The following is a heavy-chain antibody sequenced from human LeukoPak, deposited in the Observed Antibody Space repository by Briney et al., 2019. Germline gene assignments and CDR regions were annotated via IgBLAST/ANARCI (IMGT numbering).Heavy chain of an antibody. CDR1: GFTFSNYA. CDR2: ITGNTANT. V-gene: IGHV3-23*01. J-gene: IGHJ4*02. Sequence: GGSLRLSCAATGFTFSNYAMTWVRLAPGKGLEWVSAITGNTANTYYADSVKGRFTISRDNSKNTVYLQMNSLRVEDTAVYYCAKRYVSSNYYQCLGEWGQGTLVTVSS. D-gene: IGHD3-22*01. CDR3: AKRYVSSNYYQCLGE.